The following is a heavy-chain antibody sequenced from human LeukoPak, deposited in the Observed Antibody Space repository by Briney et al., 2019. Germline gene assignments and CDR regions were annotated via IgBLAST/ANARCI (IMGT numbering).Heavy chain of an antibody. CDR1: GGSISSGGYY. J-gene: IGHJ4*02. Sequence: SETLSLTCTVSGGSISSGGYYWSWIRQHPGRGLEWIGYIYYSGSTYYNPSLKSRVTISADTSKNHFSLTLSSVTAADTAVYYCARARSAAGNFDYWGQGTLVTVSS. V-gene: IGHV4-31*03. D-gene: IGHD6-13*01. CDR3: ARARSAAGNFDY. CDR2: IYYSGST.